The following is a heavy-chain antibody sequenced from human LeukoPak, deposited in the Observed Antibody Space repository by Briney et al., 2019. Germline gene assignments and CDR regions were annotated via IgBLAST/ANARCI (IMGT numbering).Heavy chain of an antibody. CDR1: GFTFSSRDW. D-gene: IGHD2-15*01. V-gene: IGHV3-7*03. J-gene: IGHJ4*02. CDR2: IKQDGSEK. Sequence: GGSLRLSCVASGFTFSSRDWMTWVRQAPGKGLEWVANIKQDGSEKNYVDSVKGRFTISRDNSKNTLYLQMNSLRADDTAVYYCARKEKGSASCYDYWGQGTLVTVSS. CDR3: ARKEKGSASCYDY.